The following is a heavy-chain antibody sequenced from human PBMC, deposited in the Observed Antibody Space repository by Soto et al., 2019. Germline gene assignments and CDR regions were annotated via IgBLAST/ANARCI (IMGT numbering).Heavy chain of an antibody. V-gene: IGHV3-33*01. Sequence: QVHLVESGGGVVQPGGSLRLSCAASGFTFSSYAIHWVRQAPGKGLEWVAIIWFDGSNKYYADSVKGRFSISRDNSKNTLFLQMDSLRAEDTAVYYCARGQLPAGTTYFDCWGPGNPGHRLL. CDR3: ARGQLPAGTTYFDC. CDR1: GFTFSSYA. J-gene: IGHJ4*02. CDR2: IWFDGSNK. D-gene: IGHD6-19*01.